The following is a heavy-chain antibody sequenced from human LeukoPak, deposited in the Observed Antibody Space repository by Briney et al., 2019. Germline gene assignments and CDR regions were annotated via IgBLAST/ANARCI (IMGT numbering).Heavy chain of an antibody. CDR1: GYTFTGYY. Sequence: GASVKVSCMDSGYTFTGYYMHWVRPAPGQGLEWMGWIYPNSGGTNYSQKFQGRVTKTSDTSISTAYMELSRLTSDDTAVYYCARDFAGAMHYDSWTGSPAVFWFDPWGQGTLVTVSS. CDR3: ARDFAGAMHYDSWTGSPAVFWFDP. V-gene: IGHV1-2*02. D-gene: IGHD3-9*01. CDR2: IYPNSGGT. J-gene: IGHJ5*02.